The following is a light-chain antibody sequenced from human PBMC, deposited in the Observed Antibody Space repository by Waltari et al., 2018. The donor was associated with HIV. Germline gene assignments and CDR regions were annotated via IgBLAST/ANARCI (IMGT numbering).Light chain of an antibody. CDR1: QSLLHSNGYNY. Sequence: DIVMTQSLLSLPVTPGAPASISCRSSQSLLHSNGYNYLDWYLQKPGQSPQLLIYLGSNRASGVPDRFSGSGSGTDFTLKISRVEAEDVGVYYCMQALQTPYSFGQGTKLEIK. CDR3: MQALQTPYS. V-gene: IGKV2-28*01. CDR2: LGS. J-gene: IGKJ2*03.